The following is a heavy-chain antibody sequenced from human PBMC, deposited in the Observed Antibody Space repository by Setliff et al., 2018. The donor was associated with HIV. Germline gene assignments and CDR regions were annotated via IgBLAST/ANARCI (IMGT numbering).Heavy chain of an antibody. CDR3: AKLPHSSAWYSPFYYFEY. J-gene: IGHJ4*02. CDR2: IQSDGSRT. V-gene: IGHV3-23*03. Sequence: GGSLRLSCATSEFTFSSYAMGWVRQAPERGLEWVSVIQSDGSRTSYGDSVRGRFTIPRDNSKNTLFLEMSSLSADDTAIYYCAKLPHSSAWYSPFYYFEYWGQGTLVTVSS. D-gene: IGHD6-19*01. CDR1: EFTFSSYA.